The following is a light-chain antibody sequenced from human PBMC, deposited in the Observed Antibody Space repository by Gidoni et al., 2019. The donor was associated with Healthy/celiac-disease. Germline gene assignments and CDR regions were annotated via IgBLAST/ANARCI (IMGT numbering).Light chain of an antibody. CDR1: QSISSY. J-gene: IGKJ1*01. CDR3: QQSYSTPRT. Sequence: DIQMTQSPSSLSASVGDRVTITCRASQSISSYLNWYQQKPGKAPKLLIYAASSLQSGVPSRFSGSGSGTDFTLTIIRLQPEDFATYYCQQSYSTPRTFXQXTKVEIK. V-gene: IGKV1-39*01. CDR2: AAS.